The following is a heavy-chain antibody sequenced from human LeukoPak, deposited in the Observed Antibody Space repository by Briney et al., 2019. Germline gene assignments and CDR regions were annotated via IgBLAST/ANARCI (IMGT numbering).Heavy chain of an antibody. CDR1: GGSISSNNNY. V-gene: IGHV4-39*01. Sequence: SETLSLTCTVFGGSISSNNNYWAWIRQPPGKGLEWIGAIYYSEKTYYNPSLKSRVIISVDMSKNQFSLKLRSMTAADTSVYYCVRRGDYGDPITSWGQGTLDTVSS. J-gene: IGHJ5*02. CDR3: VRRGDYGDPITS. D-gene: IGHD4-17*01. CDR2: IYYSEKT.